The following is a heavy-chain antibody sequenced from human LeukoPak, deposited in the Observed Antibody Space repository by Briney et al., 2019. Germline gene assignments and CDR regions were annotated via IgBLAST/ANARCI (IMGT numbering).Heavy chain of an antibody. CDR2: IYTSGST. J-gene: IGHJ4*02. V-gene: IGHV4-61*02. CDR3: ARDANHDYGGKGFDY. Sequence: SQTLSLTCTVSGGSISSGSYYWSWIRQPAGKGLEWIGRIYTSGSTNYNPSLKSRVTISVDTSKNQFSLKLNSVTAADTAVYYCARDANHDYGGKGFDYWGQGTLVTVSS. D-gene: IGHD4-23*01. CDR1: GGSISSGSYY.